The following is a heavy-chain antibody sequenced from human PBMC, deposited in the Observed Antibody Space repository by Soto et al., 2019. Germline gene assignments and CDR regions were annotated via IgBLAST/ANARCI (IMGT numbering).Heavy chain of an antibody. CDR3: ARALLVAKGGFDP. Sequence: EVQLVETGGGLIQPGGSLRLSCAASGFTVSNTYMTWVRQPPGKGLECVAVIYTAGGTNYTDSVKGRFIISRDNSKNTLYLHMNSLRGEDAAVYYCARALLVAKGGFDPWGQGTLVTVSS. D-gene: IGHD3-10*01. CDR1: GFTVSNTY. CDR2: IYTAGGT. J-gene: IGHJ5*02. V-gene: IGHV3-53*02.